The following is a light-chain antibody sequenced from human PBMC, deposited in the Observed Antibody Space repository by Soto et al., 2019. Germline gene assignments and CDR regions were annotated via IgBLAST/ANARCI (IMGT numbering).Light chain of an antibody. CDR1: QSVSSY. Sequence: EIVLTQSPATLSLSPGDRATLSCRASQSVSSYLAWYQQKPGQAPRLLIYDASNRATGIPARFSGSGSGTDFTLTISSLEPEDFAVYYCQQRSNWPRTFGQGPKVEIK. CDR2: DAS. J-gene: IGKJ1*01. CDR3: QQRSNWPRT. V-gene: IGKV3-11*01.